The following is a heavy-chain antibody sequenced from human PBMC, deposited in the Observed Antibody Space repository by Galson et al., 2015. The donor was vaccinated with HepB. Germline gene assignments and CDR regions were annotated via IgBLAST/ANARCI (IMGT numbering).Heavy chain of an antibody. CDR1: GFTFSSYW. J-gene: IGHJ4*02. CDR3: ARESRYYYDSSGYPKD. D-gene: IGHD3-22*01. CDR2: IKQDGSEK. Sequence: SLRLSCAASGFTFSSYWMSWVRQAPGKGLEWVANIKQDGSEKYYVDSVKGRFTISRDNAKNSLYLQMNSLRAEDTAVYYCARESRYYYDSSGYPKDWGQGTLVTVSS. V-gene: IGHV3-7*03.